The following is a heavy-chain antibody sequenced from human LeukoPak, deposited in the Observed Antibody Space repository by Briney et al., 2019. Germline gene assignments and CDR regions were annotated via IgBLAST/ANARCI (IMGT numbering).Heavy chain of an antibody. J-gene: IGHJ4*02. V-gene: IGHV3-53*01. CDR1: GFTVSSNY. CDR2: IYSGGST. CDR3: ARGTHGGNSYYFDY. D-gene: IGHD4-23*01. Sequence: GGSLRLSCAASGFTVSSNYMSWVRQAPGKGLKWVSVIYSGGSTYYADSVKGRFTISRDNSKNTLYLQMNSLRAEDTAVYYCARGTHGGNSYYFDYWGQGTLVTVSS.